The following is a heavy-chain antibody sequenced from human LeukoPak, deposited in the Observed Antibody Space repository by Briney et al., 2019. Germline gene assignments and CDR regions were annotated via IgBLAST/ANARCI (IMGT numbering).Heavy chain of an antibody. D-gene: IGHD3-3*01. Sequence: GGSLRLSCAASGFTFSGYGMHWVRQAPGKGLEWVAFIRYDGSNKYYADSVKGRFTISRDNSKNTLYLQMNSLRAEDTAVYYCAKVIVGVVKILDYWGQGTLVTVSS. V-gene: IGHV3-30*02. CDR3: AKVIVGVVKILDY. J-gene: IGHJ4*02. CDR2: IRYDGSNK. CDR1: GFTFSGYG.